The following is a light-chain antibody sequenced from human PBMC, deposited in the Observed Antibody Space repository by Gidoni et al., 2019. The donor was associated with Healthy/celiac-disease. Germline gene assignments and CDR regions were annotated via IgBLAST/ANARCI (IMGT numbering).Light chain of an antibody. Sequence: SYELTQPPSVSVSPGQTARITCSGNALPKQYAYWYQQTPGQAPVLVIYKDSARHSGIPARFSGSSSGTTVTLTISGVQAEDEADYYCQSVDSSGTYRVFGGGTKLTVL. J-gene: IGLJ2*01. CDR1: ALPKQY. V-gene: IGLV3-25*03. CDR2: KDS. CDR3: QSVDSSGTYRV.